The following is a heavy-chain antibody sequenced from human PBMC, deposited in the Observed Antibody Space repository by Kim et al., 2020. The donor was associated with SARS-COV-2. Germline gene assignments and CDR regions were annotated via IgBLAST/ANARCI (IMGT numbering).Heavy chain of an antibody. J-gene: IGHJ6*02. D-gene: IGHD2-2*01. CDR3: ARSSGDQLLFRYYYYGMDV. V-gene: IGHV3-30*07. Sequence: GRFTIARDNSKNTLYLQMNSLRAEDTAVYYCARSSGDQLLFRYYYYGMDVWGQGTTVTVSS.